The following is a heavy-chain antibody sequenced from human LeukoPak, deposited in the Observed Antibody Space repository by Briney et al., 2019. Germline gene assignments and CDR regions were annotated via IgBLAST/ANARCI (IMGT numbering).Heavy chain of an antibody. CDR3: AKDTGHCSGGSCSYLDY. CDR2: VSYDGSDK. J-gene: IGHJ4*02. V-gene: IGHV3-30*18. CDR1: GFTFSSYG. Sequence: TGGSLRLSCAASGFTFSSYGMHWVRQAPGKGLEWVAVVSYDGSDKYYPDSVKGRFTISRDNSQNTLYMEMNNLRAEDTAVYYCAKDTGHCSGGSCSYLDYWGQGTLVTVFS. D-gene: IGHD2-15*01.